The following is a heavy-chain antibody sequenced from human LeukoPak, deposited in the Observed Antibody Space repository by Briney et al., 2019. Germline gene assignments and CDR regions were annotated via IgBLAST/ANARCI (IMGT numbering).Heavy chain of an antibody. D-gene: IGHD6-19*01. CDR1: GFTFSCYA. V-gene: IGHV3-23*01. Sequence: GGSLRLSCAASGFTFSCYAMHWVRQAPGKGLDWVSTISGSGGSPHYADSVKGRFTISRDNSKNTLYLQRNGLRAEDTAVYYCAEDQGSSYYFDNWGQGTLVTVSS. CDR2: ISGSGGSP. CDR3: AEDQGSSYYFDN. J-gene: IGHJ4*02.